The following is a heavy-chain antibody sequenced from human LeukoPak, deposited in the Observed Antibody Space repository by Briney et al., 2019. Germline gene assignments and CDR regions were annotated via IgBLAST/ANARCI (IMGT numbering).Heavy chain of an antibody. D-gene: IGHD4/OR15-4a*01. J-gene: IGHJ2*01. Sequence: GASVKVSCKASGYTFTSYAMHWVRQAPGQRLEWMGWINAGNGNTKYSQKFQGRVTITRDTSASTAYMELSSLRSEDTAVYYCARASTVLRYFDLWGRGTLVTVSS. V-gene: IGHV1-3*01. CDR3: ARASTVLRYFDL. CDR1: GYTFTSYA. CDR2: INAGNGNT.